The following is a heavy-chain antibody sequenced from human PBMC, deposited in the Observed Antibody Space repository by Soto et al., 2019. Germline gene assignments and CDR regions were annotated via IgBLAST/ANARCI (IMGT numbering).Heavy chain of an antibody. D-gene: IGHD6-19*01. CDR2: ISHSGGN. CDR1: GECLSKCC. V-gene: IGHV4-34*01. CDR3: ARGGSSDWQVAFDI. Sequence: PTETLWLTCGGSGECLSKCCWDVIGQSPGKGLEWSGEISHSGGNIYNPSLKIRVTMSIEMSKNQLSLKMSSVTAADTAIYYCARGGSSDWQVAFDIWGQGKMVT. J-gene: IGHJ3*02.